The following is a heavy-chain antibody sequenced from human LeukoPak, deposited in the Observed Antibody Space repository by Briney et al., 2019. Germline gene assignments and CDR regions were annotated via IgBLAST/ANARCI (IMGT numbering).Heavy chain of an antibody. CDR1: GFTFSSYS. CDR2: ISSGGGSA. CDR3: AKTSGGNC. V-gene: IGHV3-23*01. D-gene: IGHD6-25*01. Sequence: GGSLRLSCAASGFTFSSYSMNWVRQAPGKGLEWVSGISSGGGSAYYAESVEGRFTISRDSSKEMLYLQMNSLRAEDTAVYYCAKTSGGNCWGQGTLVTVSS. J-gene: IGHJ4*02.